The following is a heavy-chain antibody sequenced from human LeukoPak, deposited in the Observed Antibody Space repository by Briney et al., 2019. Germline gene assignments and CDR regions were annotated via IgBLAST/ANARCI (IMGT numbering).Heavy chain of an antibody. V-gene: IGHV4-34*01. CDR1: GGSFSGYY. CDR2: INHSGST. CDR3: ARGRGYCSGGSCHRYYYYYGMDV. D-gene: IGHD2-15*01. Sequence: SETPSLTCAVYGGSFSGYYWSWIRQPPGKGLEWIGEINHSGSTNYNPSLKSRVTISVDTSKNQFSLKLSSVTAADTAVYYCARGRGYCSGGSCHRYYYYYGMDVWGQGTTVTVSS. J-gene: IGHJ6*02.